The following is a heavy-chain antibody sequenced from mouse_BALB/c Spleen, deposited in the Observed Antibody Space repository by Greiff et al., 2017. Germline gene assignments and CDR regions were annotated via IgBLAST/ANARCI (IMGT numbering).Heavy chain of an antibody. CDR2: IWSDGST. CDR3: ARPFYGSSYGFAY. Sequence: VKLVESGPDLVAPSQSLSITCTVSGFSLTSYGVHWVRQPPGKGLEWLVVIWSDGSTTYNSALKSRLSISKDNSKSQVFLKMNSLQTDDTAMYSCARPFYGSSYGFAYWGQGTLVTVSA. D-gene: IGHD1-1*01. J-gene: IGHJ3*01. V-gene: IGHV2-6-2*01. CDR1: GFSLTSYG.